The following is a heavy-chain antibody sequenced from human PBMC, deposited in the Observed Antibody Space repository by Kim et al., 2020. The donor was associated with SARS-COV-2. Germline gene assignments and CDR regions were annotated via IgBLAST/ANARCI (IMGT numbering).Heavy chain of an antibody. V-gene: IGHV3-21*01. D-gene: IGHD1-26*01. J-gene: IGHJ6*02. CDR3: ARDDNSGSSYISSMDV. Sequence: VKGRFTIARDNAKRSLYLQMNSLRAEDTAVYYCARDDNSGSSYISSMDVWGQGTTVTVSS.